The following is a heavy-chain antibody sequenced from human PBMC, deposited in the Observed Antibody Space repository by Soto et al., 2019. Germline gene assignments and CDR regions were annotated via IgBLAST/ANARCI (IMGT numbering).Heavy chain of an antibody. CDR2: ISYDGSNK. V-gene: IGHV3-30-3*01. Sequence: PGGSLRLSCAASGFTFSSYAMHWVRQAPGKGLEWVAVISYDGSNKYYADSVKGRFTISRDNSKNTLYLQMNSLRAEDTAVYYCARDRDDYSNYGLRYYYYGMDVWGQGTTVTVSS. J-gene: IGHJ6*02. D-gene: IGHD4-4*01. CDR3: ARDRDDYSNYGLRYYYYGMDV. CDR1: GFTFSSYA.